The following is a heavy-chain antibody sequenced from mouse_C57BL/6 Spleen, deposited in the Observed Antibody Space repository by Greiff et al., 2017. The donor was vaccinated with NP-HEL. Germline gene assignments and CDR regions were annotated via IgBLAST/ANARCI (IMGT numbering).Heavy chain of an antibody. J-gene: IGHJ3*01. CDR3: ARDYDGSGGFAY. D-gene: IGHD1-1*01. CDR2: ISDGGSYT. Sequence: EVQLVESGGGLVKPGGSLKLSCAASGFTFSSYAMSWVRQTPEKRLEWVATISDGGSYTYYPDNVKGRFTISRDNAKNNLYLQMSHLKSEDTAMYYCARDYDGSGGFAYWGQVTLVTVSA. CDR1: GFTFSSYA. V-gene: IGHV5-4*01.